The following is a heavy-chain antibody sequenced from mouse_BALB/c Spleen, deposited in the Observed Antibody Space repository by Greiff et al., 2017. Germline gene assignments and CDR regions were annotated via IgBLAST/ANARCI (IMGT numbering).Heavy chain of an antibody. D-gene: IGHD1-1*01. Sequence: EVQLQESGGGLVQPGGSLKLSCAASGFTFSSYTMSWVRQTPEKRLEWVAYISNGGGSTYYPDTVKGRFTISRDNAKNTLYLQMSSLKSEDTAMYYCASLGYYGSSVWFAYWGQGTLVTVSA. CDR1: GFTFSSYT. CDR2: ISNGGGST. V-gene: IGHV5-12-2*01. J-gene: IGHJ3*01. CDR3: ASLGYYGSSVWFAY.